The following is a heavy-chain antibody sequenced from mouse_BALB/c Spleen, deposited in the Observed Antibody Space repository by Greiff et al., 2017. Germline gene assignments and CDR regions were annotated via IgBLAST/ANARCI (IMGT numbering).Heavy chain of an antibody. J-gene: IGHJ3*01. CDR1: GYTFTSYV. CDR3: ARGTARGHVGFAY. V-gene: IGHV1-14*01. Sequence: EVKLMESGPELVKPGASVKMSCKASGYTFTSYVMHWVKQKPGQGLEWIGYINPYNDGTKYNEKFKGKATLTSDKSSSTAYMELSSLTSEDSAVYYCARGTARGHVGFAYWGQGTLVTVSA. CDR2: INPYNDGT. D-gene: IGHD3-2*01.